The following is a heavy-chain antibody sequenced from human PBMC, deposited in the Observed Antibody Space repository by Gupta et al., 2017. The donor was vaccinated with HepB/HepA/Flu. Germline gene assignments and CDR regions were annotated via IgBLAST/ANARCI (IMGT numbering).Heavy chain of an antibody. CDR1: GFSLSTSGVG. CDR3: AHSPYSYYYDSSGYYLVEYYFDY. Sequence: QITLKESGPTLVKPTQTLTLTCTFSGFSLSTSGVGVGWIRQPPGKALEWLALIYWDDDKRYSPSLKSRLTITKDTSKNQVVLTMTNMDPVDSATYYCAHSPYSYYYDSSGYYLVEYYFDYWGQGTLVTVSS. J-gene: IGHJ4*02. V-gene: IGHV2-5*02. D-gene: IGHD3-22*01. CDR2: IYWDDDK.